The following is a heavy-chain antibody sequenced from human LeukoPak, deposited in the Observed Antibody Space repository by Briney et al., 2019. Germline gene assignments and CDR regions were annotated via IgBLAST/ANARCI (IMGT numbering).Heavy chain of an antibody. CDR1: GYTFTSYD. D-gene: IGHD3-10*01. CDR2: MNPNSGYT. V-gene: IGHV1-8*01. J-gene: IGHJ4*02. Sequence: GASVKVSCKASGYTFTSYDINWVRQATGQGLEWMGWMNPNSGYTGYAQKFQGRVTMTSDTSINTAYMELSSLRSEDTAVYYCAREPRRFGDWGQGTLVTVSS. CDR3: AREPRRFGD.